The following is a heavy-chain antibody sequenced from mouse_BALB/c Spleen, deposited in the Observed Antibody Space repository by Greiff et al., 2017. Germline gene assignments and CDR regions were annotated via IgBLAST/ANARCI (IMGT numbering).Heavy chain of an antibody. CDR2: ISSGGST. CDR3: ARGDDGYYVDYAMDY. J-gene: IGHJ4*01. CDR1: GFTFSSYA. Sequence: EVQGVESGGGLVKPGGSLKLSCAASGFTFSSYAMSWVRQTPEKRLEWVASISSGGSTYYPDSVKGRFTISRDNARNILYLQMSSLRSEDTAMYYCARGDDGYYVDYAMDYWGQGTSVTVSA. V-gene: IGHV5-6-5*01. D-gene: IGHD2-3*01.